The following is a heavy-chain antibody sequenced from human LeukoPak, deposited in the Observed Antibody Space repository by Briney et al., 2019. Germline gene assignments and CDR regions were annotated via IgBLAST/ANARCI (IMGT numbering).Heavy chain of an antibody. V-gene: IGHV3-48*01. J-gene: IGHJ6*03. D-gene: IGHD6-19*01. CDR3: ARVLLAVAGTDYYYYMDV. Sequence: GGSLRLSCAASGFTFSSYSMNWVSQAPGKGLEWVSYISSSSSTIYYADSVKGRFTISRDNAKNSLYLQMNSLRTAETAVYYCARVLLAVAGTDYYYYMDVWGKGTTVTVSS. CDR1: GFTFSSYS. CDR2: ISSSSSTI.